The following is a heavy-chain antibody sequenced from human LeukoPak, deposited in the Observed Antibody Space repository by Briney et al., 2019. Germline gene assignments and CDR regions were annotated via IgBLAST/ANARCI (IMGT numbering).Heavy chain of an antibody. D-gene: IGHD3-10*01. V-gene: IGHV3-30*02. Sequence: QAGGSLRLSCAASGFTFSSYGMHWVRQAPGKGLEWVAFIRYDGSNKYYADSVKGRFTISRDNSKNTLYLQMNSLRAEDTAVYYCARVLLWFGDRYFDYWGQGTLVTVSS. J-gene: IGHJ4*02. CDR2: IRYDGSNK. CDR3: ARVLLWFGDRYFDY. CDR1: GFTFSSYG.